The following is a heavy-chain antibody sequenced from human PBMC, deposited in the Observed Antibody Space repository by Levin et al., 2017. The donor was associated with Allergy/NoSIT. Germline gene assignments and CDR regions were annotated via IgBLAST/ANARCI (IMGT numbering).Heavy chain of an antibody. D-gene: IGHD3-3*01. V-gene: IGHV4-39*01. J-gene: IGHJ2*01. CDR2: VYYSGYT. CDR3: ARRPLSAPTEWLLGNYYFDL. CDR1: GDSIRTSNYY. Sequence: SETLSLTCTVSGDSIRTSNYYWGWIRQPPGKGLEWIGSVYYSGYTSYRPFLRSRATISIDTSKNQFSLKLSSVIDTDTAVYYCARRPLSAPTEWLLGNYYFDLWGRGTLVTVSS.